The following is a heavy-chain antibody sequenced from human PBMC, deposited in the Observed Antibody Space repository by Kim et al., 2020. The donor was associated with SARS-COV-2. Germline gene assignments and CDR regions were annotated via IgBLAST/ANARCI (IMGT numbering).Heavy chain of an antibody. D-gene: IGHD6-6*01. J-gene: IGHJ4*02. CDR2: VWQDGIYK. V-gene: IGHV3-33*08. CDR3: ARGGMKAAQYYFDY. CDR1: GFSFSSYD. Sequence: LGLSCEASGFSFSSYDMHWVRQAPGKGLEWVASVWQDGIYKYSDSVRGRFTISRDNSRSSLSLQMSGLRGGDTAVYYCARGGMKAAQYYFDYWGQGTLVTVST.